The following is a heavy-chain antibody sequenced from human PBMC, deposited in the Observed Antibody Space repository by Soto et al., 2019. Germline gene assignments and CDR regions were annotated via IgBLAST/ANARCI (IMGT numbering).Heavy chain of an antibody. CDR1: GFTFSSYG. CDR3: AKDNNKGYYYDSSGYYYVSFFFDY. CDR2: ISYDGSNK. D-gene: IGHD3-22*01. J-gene: IGHJ4*02. Sequence: PGGSLRLSCAASGFTFSSYGMHWVRQAPGKGLEWVAVISYDGSNKYYADSVKGRFTISRDNSKDTLYLQMNSLRAEDTAVYYCAKDNNKGYYYDSSGYYYVSFFFDYWGQGTLVTVSS. V-gene: IGHV3-30*18.